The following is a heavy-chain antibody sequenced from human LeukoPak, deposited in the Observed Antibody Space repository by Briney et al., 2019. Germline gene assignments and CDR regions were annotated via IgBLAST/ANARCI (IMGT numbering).Heavy chain of an antibody. D-gene: IGHD4-23*01. J-gene: IGHJ4*02. CDR3: TTDPTPLSVVTLN. V-gene: IGHV3-21*03. CDR1: GFTFSSYS. Sequence: GGSLRLSCAASGFTFSSYSMNWVRQAPGKGLEWVSSISSSSSYIYYADSVKGRFTISRDNAKNSLYLQMNSLKTEDTAVYYCTTDPTPLSVVTLNWGQGTLVTVSS. CDR2: ISSSSSYI.